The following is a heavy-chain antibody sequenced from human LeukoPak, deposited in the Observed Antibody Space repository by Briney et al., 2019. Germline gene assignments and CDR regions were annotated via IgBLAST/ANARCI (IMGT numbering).Heavy chain of an antibody. CDR3: ARDFLGYTFDY. D-gene: IGHD2-2*02. V-gene: IGHV3-21*04. CDR1: GFTFSTYS. Sequence: GGSLRLSCATSGFTFSTYSMNWVRQAPGKGLEWVSSISSSSSHIYYADSVKGRFTISRDNAKNSLYLQMDSLRAEDTAVYYCARDFLGYTFDYWGQGTLVTVSS. CDR2: ISSSSSHI. J-gene: IGHJ4*02.